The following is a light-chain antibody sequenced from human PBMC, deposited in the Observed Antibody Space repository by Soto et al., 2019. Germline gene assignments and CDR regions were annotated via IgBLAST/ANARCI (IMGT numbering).Light chain of an antibody. V-gene: IGKV1-5*01. CDR1: QSVNKW. CDR2: DAS. CDR3: QQYQSWPYT. J-gene: IGKJ2*01. Sequence: DIQMTQSPSTLSASVGDRVTITCRASQSVNKWLAWYQQKPGRAPNLVIYDASTLQTSVTSTFSGSGSGTDFTLTISSLQPDDFGTYYCQQYQSWPYTFGQGTKWEIK.